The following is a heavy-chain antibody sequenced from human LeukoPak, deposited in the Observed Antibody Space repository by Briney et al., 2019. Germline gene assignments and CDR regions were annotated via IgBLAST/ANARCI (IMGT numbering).Heavy chain of an antibody. CDR1: GFTFSSYW. CDR2: INSEGSST. Sequence: GGSLRLFCAASGFTFSSYWMHWVRQAPGEGLVWVSRINSEGSSTSYADSVTGPFTISRDNAKNTLYLQMNSLRAEDTAVYYCASDTYYYDSSGYYRDAFDVWGQETMVPVSS. V-gene: IGHV3-74*01. CDR3: ASDTYYYDSSGYYRDAFDV. J-gene: IGHJ3*01. D-gene: IGHD3-22*01.